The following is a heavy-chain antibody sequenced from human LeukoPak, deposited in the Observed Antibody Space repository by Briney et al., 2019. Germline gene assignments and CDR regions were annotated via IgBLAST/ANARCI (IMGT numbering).Heavy chain of an antibody. Sequence: ASVKASCKASGYTFSSYDINWVRQATGQGLEWMGWMNPNSGNTAYAQKFQGRVTMSRDTSISTAYMELSSLRSEDTAVYYCARLPKYSRLLDYWGQGTLVTVSS. D-gene: IGHD6-6*01. CDR2: MNPNSGNT. J-gene: IGHJ4*02. CDR1: GYTFSSYD. V-gene: IGHV1-8*02. CDR3: ARLPKYSRLLDY.